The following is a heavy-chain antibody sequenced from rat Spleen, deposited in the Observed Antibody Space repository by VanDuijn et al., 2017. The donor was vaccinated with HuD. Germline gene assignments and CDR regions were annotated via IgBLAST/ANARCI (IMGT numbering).Heavy chain of an antibody. J-gene: IGHJ4*01. CDR1: GFTFSNYD. CDR3: TTATIAAYVMDA. CDR2: ISYDGSST. V-gene: IGHV5-20*01. Sequence: EVQLVESDGGLVQPGRSLKLSCAASGFTFSNYDMAWVRQAPTKGLEWVASISYDGSSTYYRDSVKGRFTISRDNAKSTLYLQMDSLRSEDTATDYCTTATIAAYVMDAWGQGASVTVSS. D-gene: IGHD1-2*01.